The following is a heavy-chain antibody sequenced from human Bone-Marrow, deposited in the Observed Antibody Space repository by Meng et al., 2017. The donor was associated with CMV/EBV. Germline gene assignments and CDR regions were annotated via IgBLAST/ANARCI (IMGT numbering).Heavy chain of an antibody. CDR2: VYHSGNT. J-gene: IGHJ4*02. CDR1: GGSVSRGSYY. D-gene: IGHD2-2*02. V-gene: IGHV4-61*01. Sequence: SDTLSLTCTVSGGSVSRGSYYWSWIRQPPGKGLEWIGYVYHSGNTNYNPSLKSRVTISLDTSKNQFSLKLNSVTAADTAVYYCARGYCSTTNCYNGPVHRPHYFDYWGQGILVTVSS. CDR3: ARGYCSTTNCYNGPVHRPHYFDY.